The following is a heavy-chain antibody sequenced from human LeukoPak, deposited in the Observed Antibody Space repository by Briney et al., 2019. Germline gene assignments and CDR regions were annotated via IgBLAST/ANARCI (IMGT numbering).Heavy chain of an antibody. CDR3: ARVDHCSSTSCYTPPYNWFDP. J-gene: IGHJ5*02. D-gene: IGHD2-2*02. CDR2: INHSGST. Sequence: SETLSLTCAVYGGSFSGYYWSWIRQPPGKGLEWIGEINHSGSTNYNPSLKSRVTISVDTSKNQFSLKLSSVTAADTAVYYCARVDHCSSTSCYTPPYNWFDPWGQGTLVTVSS. CDR1: GGSFSGYY. V-gene: IGHV4-34*01.